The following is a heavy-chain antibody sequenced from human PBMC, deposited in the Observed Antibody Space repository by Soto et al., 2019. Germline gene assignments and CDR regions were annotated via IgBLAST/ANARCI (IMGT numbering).Heavy chain of an antibody. Sequence: QVQLVQSGAEVKKPGSSVKVSCKASGGTFSSYAISWVRQAPGQGLEWMGGIIPIFGTANYAQKFQGRVKSTADESTGTAYMELSSLRSEDTAVYYGARGGGVVAARNYYYYGMDVWGQGTTVTVSS. CDR1: GGTFSSYA. CDR3: ARGGGVVAARNYYYYGMDV. V-gene: IGHV1-69*01. J-gene: IGHJ6*02. D-gene: IGHD2-15*01. CDR2: IIPIFGTA.